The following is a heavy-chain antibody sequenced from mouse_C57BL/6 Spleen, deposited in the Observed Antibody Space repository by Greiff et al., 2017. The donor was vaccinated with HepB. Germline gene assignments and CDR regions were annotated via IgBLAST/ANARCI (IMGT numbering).Heavy chain of an antibody. CDR2: IHPNSGST. Sequence: QVQLKQPGAELVKPGASAKLSCKASGYTFTSYWMHWVKQRPGQGLEWIGMIHPNSGSTNYNEKFKSKATLTVDKSSSTAYMQLSSLTSEDSAVYYCARRGFLYYFDYWGHGTTLTVSS. CDR3: ARRGFLYYFDY. J-gene: IGHJ2*01. CDR1: GYTFTSYW. V-gene: IGHV1-64*01.